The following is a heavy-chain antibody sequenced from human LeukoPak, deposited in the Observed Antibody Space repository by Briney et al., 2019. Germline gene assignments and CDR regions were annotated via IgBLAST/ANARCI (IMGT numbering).Heavy chain of an antibody. CDR1: GFTFGDYA. J-gene: IGHJ4*02. CDR3: AKDIELGGGLLGAFDY. CDR2: IGWNSGSI. V-gene: IGHV3-9*01. D-gene: IGHD2/OR15-2a*01. Sequence: PGRSLRLSCAASGFTFGDYAMHWVRQAPRKGLEWVSRIGWNSGSIAYADSVKGRFTISRDNAKNSLYLQKNSLRPEDTALYYCAKDIELGGGLLGAFDYWGQGTLVTVSS.